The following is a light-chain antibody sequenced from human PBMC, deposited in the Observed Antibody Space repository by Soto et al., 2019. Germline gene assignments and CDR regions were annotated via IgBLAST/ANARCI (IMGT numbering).Light chain of an antibody. V-gene: IGKV3-20*01. CDR1: QSVSSDY. CDR2: GAS. J-gene: IGKJ1*01. CDR3: HQYGRSPRT. Sequence: EIVLTQSPGTLSLSPGQRATLSCRASQSVSSDYLAWYQQKPGQAPRLLIYGASSRPTGIPDRFSGSGSGTDFTLTISKLEPEDFAVYYCHQYGRSPRTFGQGTKVDIK.